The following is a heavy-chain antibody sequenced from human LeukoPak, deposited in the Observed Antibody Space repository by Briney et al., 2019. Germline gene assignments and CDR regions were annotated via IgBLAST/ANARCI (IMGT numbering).Heavy chain of an antibody. J-gene: IGHJ4*02. Sequence: GGSLRLSCAASGFTFSDYYMSWIRQAPGKGLEWVLYISSSGSTIYYADSVKGRFTISRDNAKNSLYLQMNSLRAEDTAVYYCARDRPDIVVVVAAHEDYWGQGTLVTVSS. D-gene: IGHD2-15*01. CDR3: ARDRPDIVVVVAAHEDY. CDR2: ISSSGSTI. V-gene: IGHV3-11*04. CDR1: GFTFSDYY.